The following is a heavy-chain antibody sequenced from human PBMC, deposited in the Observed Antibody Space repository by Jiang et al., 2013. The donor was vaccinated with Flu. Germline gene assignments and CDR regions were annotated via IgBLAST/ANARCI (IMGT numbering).Heavy chain of an antibody. CDR3: AGLKEDSSGYYDFDY. J-gene: IGHJ4*02. Sequence: PGLVKPSETLSLTCTVSGGSISSSSYYWGWIRQPPGKGLEWIGSIYYSGSTYYNPSLKSRVTISVDTSKNQFSLKLSSVTAADTAVYYCAGLKEDSSGYYDFDYWGQGTLVTVSS. CDR2: IYYSGST. D-gene: IGHD3-22*01. V-gene: IGHV4-39*01. CDR1: GGSISSSSYY.